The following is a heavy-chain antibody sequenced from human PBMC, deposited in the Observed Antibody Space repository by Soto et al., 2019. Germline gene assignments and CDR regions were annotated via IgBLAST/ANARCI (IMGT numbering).Heavy chain of an antibody. Sequence: ASVKVSCKASGGTFSSYAISWVRQAPGQGLEWMGGIIPIFGTANYAQKFQGRVTITADESTSTAYMELSSLRSEDTAVYYCARVVENYYYYYGMDVWGQGTTVTVSS. V-gene: IGHV1-69*13. CDR3: ARVVENYYYYYGMDV. CDR1: GGTFSSYA. D-gene: IGHD6-6*01. J-gene: IGHJ6*02. CDR2: IIPIFGTA.